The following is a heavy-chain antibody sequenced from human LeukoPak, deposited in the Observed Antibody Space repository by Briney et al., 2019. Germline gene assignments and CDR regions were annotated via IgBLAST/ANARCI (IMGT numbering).Heavy chain of an antibody. D-gene: IGHD2-2*01. CDR3: AKDRIVVVPAAYLLFDY. CDR1: GFTFSSYA. Sequence: GGSLRLSCAASGFTFSSYAMSWVRQAPGKGLEWVSAISGSGGSTYYADSVKGRFTISRDNSKNTLYLQVNSLRAEDTAVYYCAKDRIVVVPAAYLLFDYWGQGTLVTVSS. V-gene: IGHV3-23*01. CDR2: ISGSGGST. J-gene: IGHJ4*02.